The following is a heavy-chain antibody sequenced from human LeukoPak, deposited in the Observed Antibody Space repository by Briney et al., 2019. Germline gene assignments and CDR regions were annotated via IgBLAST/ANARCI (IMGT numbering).Heavy chain of an antibody. D-gene: IGHD3-22*01. CDR3: ARVPNYYDSSGSWRFYFQH. V-gene: IGHV4-38-2*02. J-gene: IGHJ1*01. CDR2: IYHSGST. CDR1: GYSISSGYY. Sequence: PSETLSLTCTVSGYSISSGYYWSWIRQPPGKGLEWIGSIYHSGSTYYNPSLKSRVTISVDTSKNQFSLKLSSVTAADTAVYYCARVPNYYDSSGSWRFYFQHWGQGTLVTVSS.